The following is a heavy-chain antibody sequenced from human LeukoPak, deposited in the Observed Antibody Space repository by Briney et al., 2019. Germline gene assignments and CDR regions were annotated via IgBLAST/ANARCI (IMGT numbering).Heavy chain of an antibody. D-gene: IGHD4-17*01. Sequence: GGSLRLSCAASGFTFSSYSMNWVRQAPGKGLEGVSSISSSRSYIYYADSVKGRFTISRDNAKNSLYLQMSSLRAEDTAVYYCARRYGDSTSPRGMDVWGKGTTVTVSS. CDR1: GFTFSSYS. CDR3: ARRYGDSTSPRGMDV. J-gene: IGHJ6*04. CDR2: ISSSRSYI. V-gene: IGHV3-21*01.